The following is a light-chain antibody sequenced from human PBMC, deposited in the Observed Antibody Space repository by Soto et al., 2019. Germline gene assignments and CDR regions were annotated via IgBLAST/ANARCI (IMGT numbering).Light chain of an antibody. CDR3: QQYGNSPQT. Sequence: EIVLTQSPGTLSLSPGERATLSCRASQTVSSSFLAWYQQTPGQAPRLLIYAASSRATGIPDRFSGSGSGTDCTLPISRLEPEDFAVYYCQQYGNSPQTFGQGTKVEIK. CDR1: QTVSSSF. CDR2: AAS. J-gene: IGKJ1*01. V-gene: IGKV3-20*01.